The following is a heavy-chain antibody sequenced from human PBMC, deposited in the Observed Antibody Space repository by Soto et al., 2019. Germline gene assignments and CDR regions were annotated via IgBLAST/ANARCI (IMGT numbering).Heavy chain of an antibody. CDR3: ARERVATQRADAFDI. CDR2: IYYSGST. J-gene: IGHJ3*02. V-gene: IGHV4-59*01. CDR1: GGSISSYY. D-gene: IGHD5-12*01. Sequence: QVQLQESGPGLVKPSETLSLTCTVSGGSISSYYWSWIRQPPGKGLEWIGYIYYSGSTNYNPSLKSRVTISVDTSKNQFSLKLSSVTAAETAVYYCARERVATQRADAFDIWGQGTMVTVSS.